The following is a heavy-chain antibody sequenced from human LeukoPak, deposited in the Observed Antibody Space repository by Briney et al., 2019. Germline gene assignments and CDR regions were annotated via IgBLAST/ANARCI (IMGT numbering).Heavy chain of an antibody. Sequence: GGSLRLSCAVSGFTFSTYWMHWVRQAPGKGLVWVSRINSDGTATHYADSVQGRFIIYRDNAKNTLYLQMNSQRVEDTAVYYCGRINEADSDWGQGALVTVSS. CDR2: INSDGTAT. CDR3: GRINEADSD. CDR1: GFTFSTYW. V-gene: IGHV3-74*01. D-gene: IGHD1-1*01. J-gene: IGHJ4*02.